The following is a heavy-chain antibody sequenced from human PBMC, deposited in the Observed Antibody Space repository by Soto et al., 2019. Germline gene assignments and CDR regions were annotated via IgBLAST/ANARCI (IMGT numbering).Heavy chain of an antibody. D-gene: IGHD3-22*01. CDR2: IYYSGST. CDR1: GGSVSSGSYY. J-gene: IGHJ4*02. Sequence: QVQLQESGPGLVKPSETLSLTCTVSGGSVSSGSYYWSWIRQPPGKGLEWIGYIYYSGSTNYNPSLKSRVTISVDTSKNQFSLKLSSVTAADTAVYYCARGLSYDSSGFLEYYFDYWGQGTLVTVSS. CDR3: ARGLSYDSSGFLEYYFDY. V-gene: IGHV4-61*01.